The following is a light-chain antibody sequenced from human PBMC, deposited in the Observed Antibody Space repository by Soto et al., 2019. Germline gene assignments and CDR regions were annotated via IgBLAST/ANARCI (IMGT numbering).Light chain of an antibody. CDR2: GAS. CDR1: QSVSSN. V-gene: IGKV3-15*01. CDR3: QQYNTWPPIT. Sequence: EIVLTQSPATLSVSPGERATLSCRASQSVSSNLSCYLQKPGQAPRLLIYGASIRATGIPARFSGSGSWTEFTLTFSSLQSEDFAVYYCQQYNTWPPITFGQGTRLEI. J-gene: IGKJ5*01.